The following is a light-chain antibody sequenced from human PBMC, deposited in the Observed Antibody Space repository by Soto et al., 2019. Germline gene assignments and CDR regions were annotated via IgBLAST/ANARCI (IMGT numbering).Light chain of an antibody. J-gene: IGKJ2*01. CDR3: LQHSTFPYT. CDR1: QGIGDR. V-gene: IGKV1-17*01. Sequence: DIQMTQSPSSLSASVGDRVTITCRASQGIGDRLGWYQQKPGKAPKRLIYATSTLESGVPSRFSGSASGTEFTLTISSLQPEDFATYYCLQHSTFPYTFGQGTKLEIK. CDR2: ATS.